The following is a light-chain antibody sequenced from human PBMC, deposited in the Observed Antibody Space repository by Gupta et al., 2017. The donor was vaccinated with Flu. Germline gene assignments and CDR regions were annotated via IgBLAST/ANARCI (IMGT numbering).Light chain of an antibody. Sequence: DIQMHQSPSSLSASVGDRVTITCRASQSISSYLNWYQQKPGKAPKRLIYAASSLKSGVPSRLSGSGSGTDVNLTISSLQPEDVATYYCQQSYSTPGTFGQGTKVEIE. CDR2: AAS. V-gene: IGKV1-39*01. CDR1: QSISSY. J-gene: IGKJ1*01. CDR3: QQSYSTPGT.